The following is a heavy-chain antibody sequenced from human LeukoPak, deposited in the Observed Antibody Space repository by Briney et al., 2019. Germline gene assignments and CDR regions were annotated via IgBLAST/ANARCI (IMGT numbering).Heavy chain of an antibody. CDR1: GYTFPSYA. V-gene: IGHV7-4-1*02. CDR2: INTNTGNP. CDR3: ARVPHDYSNYGYFDY. J-gene: IGHJ4*02. D-gene: IGHD4-11*01. Sequence: GASVKVSCKASGYTFPSYAMNWVRQAPGQGLEWMGWINTNTGNPTYAQGFTGRFVFSLDTSVSTAYLQISSLKAEDTAVYYCARVPHDYSNYGYFDYWGQGTLVTVSS.